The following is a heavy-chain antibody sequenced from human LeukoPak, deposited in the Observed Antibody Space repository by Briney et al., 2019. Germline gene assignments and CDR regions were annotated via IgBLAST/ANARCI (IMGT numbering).Heavy chain of an antibody. CDR1: GFTFSSYG. CDR3: AKGPHRFLSRGSHRSFFLDY. V-gene: IGHV3-30*02. D-gene: IGHD3-10*01. J-gene: IGHJ4*02. CDR2: IRYDGSNK. Sequence: GGSLRLSCAASGFTFSSYGMHWVRQAPGKGLEWVACIRYDGSNKYYADSVKGRFTISRDNSKNTLYLQMNSLRAEDTAVYYCAKGPHRFLSRGSHRSFFLDYWGQGTLVTVSS.